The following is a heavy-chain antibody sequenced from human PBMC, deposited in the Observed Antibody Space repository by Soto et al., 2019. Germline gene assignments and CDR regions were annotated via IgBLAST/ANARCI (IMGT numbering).Heavy chain of an antibody. D-gene: IGHD4-17*01. J-gene: IGHJ3*02. V-gene: IGHV1-18*01. CDR1: GYTFTNYG. CDR3: ARGAREGDYARRAFDI. Sequence: ASVKVSCKASGYTFTNYGVSWVRQAPGQGLEWMGWIGGYKGNTNYAQKLQGRVTLTTDTSTSTAYMELRSLRSDDTAVYYCARGAREGDYARRAFDIWGQGTMVTVSS. CDR2: IGGYKGNT.